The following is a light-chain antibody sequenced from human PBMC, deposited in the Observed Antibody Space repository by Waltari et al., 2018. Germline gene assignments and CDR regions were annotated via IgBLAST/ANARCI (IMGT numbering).Light chain of an antibody. CDR3: QQRSNWR. Sequence: EIVLTQSPATLSLSPGDRATLPCRANQSFSNYLAWYQQKPGQAPRLLIYDASNRATGIPARFSGSGSGTDFTLTISSLEPEDFAVYYCQQRSNWRFGQGTRLEI. CDR2: DAS. J-gene: IGKJ5*01. V-gene: IGKV3-11*01. CDR1: QSFSNY.